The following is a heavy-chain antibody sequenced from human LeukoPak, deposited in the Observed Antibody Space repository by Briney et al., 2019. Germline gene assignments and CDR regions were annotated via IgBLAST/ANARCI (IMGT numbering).Heavy chain of an antibody. CDR1: GGTFSSYA. CDR2: IIPIFGTA. CDR3: ASPASFTIFGRANFDY. J-gene: IGHJ4*02. V-gene: IGHV1-69*06. Sequence: ASVKVSCKASGGTFSSYAISWVRQAPGQGLEWMGGIIPIFGTANYAQKFQGRVTITADKSTSTAYMELSRLRSDDTAVYYCASPASFTIFGRANFDYWGQGTLVTVSS. D-gene: IGHD3-9*01.